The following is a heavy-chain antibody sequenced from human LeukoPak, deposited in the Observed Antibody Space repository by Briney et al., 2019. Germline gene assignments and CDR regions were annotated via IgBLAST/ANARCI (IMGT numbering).Heavy chain of an antibody. Sequence: ASVKVSCKASEYTFTEYAVNWVRQAPGQRLEWMGWINAGNGNTKYAQKFQGRLTITRDTPASTAYMELSSLTFEDTAVYYCTRGRWSATTASYYLDFWGQGTLVTVSS. CDR1: EYTFTEYA. CDR2: INAGNGNT. J-gene: IGHJ4*02. D-gene: IGHD2-15*01. CDR3: TRGRWSATTASYYLDF. V-gene: IGHV1-3*01.